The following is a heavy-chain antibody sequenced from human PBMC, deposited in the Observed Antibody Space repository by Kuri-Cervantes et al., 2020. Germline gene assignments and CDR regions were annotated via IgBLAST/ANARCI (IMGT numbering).Heavy chain of an antibody. J-gene: IGHJ4*02. Sequence: GGSLRLSCTVSGGSISSSSYYWGWSRQPPGKGLEWVSAISGSGGSTYYADSVKGRFTISNDNSMNTLNLQMNSLRAEDTAVYYCAKEQWPGDWNDAGRGGADYWGQGTLVTVSS. CDR3: AKEQWPGDWNDAGRGGADY. CDR2: ISGSGGST. CDR1: GGSISSSSYY. V-gene: IGHV3-23*01. D-gene: IGHD1-1*01.